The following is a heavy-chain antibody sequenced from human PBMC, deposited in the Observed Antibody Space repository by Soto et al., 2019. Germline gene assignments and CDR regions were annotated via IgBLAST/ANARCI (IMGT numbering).Heavy chain of an antibody. CDR1: GYSFTSYW. CDR2: IYPGDSDT. V-gene: IGHV5-51*01. Sequence: GESLKISCKGSGYSFTSYWIGWVRQMPGKGLEWMGIIYPGDSDTRYSPSFQGQVTISADKSISTAYLQWSSLKASDTAMYYCARLNNYNNWSDGIYYYYYYGMDVWGQGTTVTVSS. CDR3: ARLNNYNNWSDGIYYYYYYGMDV. J-gene: IGHJ6*02. D-gene: IGHD1-20*01.